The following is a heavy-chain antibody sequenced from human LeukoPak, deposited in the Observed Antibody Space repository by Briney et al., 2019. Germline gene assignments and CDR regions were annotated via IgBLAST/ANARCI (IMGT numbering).Heavy chain of an antibody. J-gene: IGHJ3*02. CDR1: GGTFSSYT. D-gene: IGHD2-2*01. V-gene: IGHV1-69*02. CDR3: ARSMDSRLVVVVPAAMVAFDI. Sequence: ASVKVSCKASGGTFSSYTISWVRQAPGQGLEWMGRIIPILGIANYAQKFQGRVTITADKSTSTAYMELSSLRSEDTAVYYCARSMDSRLVVVVPAAMVAFDIWGQGTMVTVSS. CDR2: IIPILGIA.